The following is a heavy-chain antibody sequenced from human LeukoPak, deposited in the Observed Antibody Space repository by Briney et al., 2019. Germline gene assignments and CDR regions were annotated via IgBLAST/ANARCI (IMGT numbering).Heavy chain of an antibody. CDR3: ATQRVYDSSGYPDY. V-gene: IGHV3-30*03. J-gene: IGHJ4*02. Sequence: GGSLRLSCAASGFTFSSYGMHWVRQAPGKGLEWVAVISYDGSNKYYADSVKGRFTISRDNSKNTLYLQMNSLRAEDTAVYYCATQRVYDSSGYPDYWGQGTLVTVSS. CDR1: GFTFSSYG. D-gene: IGHD3-22*01. CDR2: ISYDGSNK.